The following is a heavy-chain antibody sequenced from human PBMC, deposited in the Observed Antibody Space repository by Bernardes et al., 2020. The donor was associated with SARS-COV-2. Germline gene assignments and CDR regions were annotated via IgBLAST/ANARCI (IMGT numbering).Heavy chain of an antibody. V-gene: IGHV3-11*01. J-gene: IGHJ4*02. CDR2: ISSSGRTI. CDR3: VSPIPGYYDSSGYYRQDDY. Sequence: GSLSLSCEVSGFTFSAYYMSWIRQAPGKGPEWVSYISSSGRTIYYADSVKGRFTISRDNAKNSLYLQMNSLRVEDTAVYYCVSPIPGYYDSSGYYRQDDYWGQGTLVTVSS. D-gene: IGHD3-22*01. CDR1: GFTFSAYY.